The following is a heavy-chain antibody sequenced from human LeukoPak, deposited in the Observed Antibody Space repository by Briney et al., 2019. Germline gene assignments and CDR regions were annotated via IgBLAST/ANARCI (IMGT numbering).Heavy chain of an antibody. CDR3: ARAPSEIGGYYPEYFRH. D-gene: IGHD3-22*01. V-gene: IGHV3-74*01. Sequence: PGGSLRLSCAASGFTFSSYWMHWVRQAPGKGLVWVSRIKSDGSTNYADSVKGRFTISRDNAKNTVSLQMNSPRAEGTGVYYCARAPSEIGGYYPEYFRHWGQGTLVTVSS. J-gene: IGHJ1*01. CDR1: GFTFSSYW. CDR2: IKSDGST.